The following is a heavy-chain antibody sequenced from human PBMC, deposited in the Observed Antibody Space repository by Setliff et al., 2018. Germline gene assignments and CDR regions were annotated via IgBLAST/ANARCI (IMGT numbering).Heavy chain of an antibody. V-gene: IGHV3-30*02. CDR3: ARFDMVQGVRDY. CDR2: IRYDARNE. J-gene: IGHJ4*02. D-gene: IGHD3-10*01. Sequence: PGESLRPSCATSGFSFRSYALHWVRQAPGKGLEWVALIRYDARNEYSADSVKDRFGISRDNSKNILYLQMRSLRPDDTAVYYCARFDMVQGVRDYWGQGALVTVSS. CDR1: GFSFRSYA.